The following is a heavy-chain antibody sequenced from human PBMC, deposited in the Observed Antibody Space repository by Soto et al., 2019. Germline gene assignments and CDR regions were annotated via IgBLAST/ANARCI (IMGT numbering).Heavy chain of an antibody. J-gene: IGHJ6*02. Sequence: GGSLRLSCAASGFTFSSYAMSWVRQAPGKGLEWVSAISGSGGSTYYADSVKGRFTISRDNSKNTLYLQMNSLRAEDTAVYYCAREGSGSHARGRGYYGLDVWGQGTTVTVSS. CDR2: ISGSGGST. CDR3: AREGSGSHARGRGYYGLDV. D-gene: IGHD3-10*01. V-gene: IGHV3-23*01. CDR1: GFTFSSYA.